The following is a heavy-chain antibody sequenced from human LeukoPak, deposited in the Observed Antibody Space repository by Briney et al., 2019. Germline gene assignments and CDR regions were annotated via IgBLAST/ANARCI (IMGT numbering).Heavy chain of an antibody. CDR3: ARPQVNYGDYSGDAFDI. CDR2: ISSSSSTI. J-gene: IGHJ3*02. D-gene: IGHD4-17*01. V-gene: IGHV3-48*01. CDR1: GFTFSSCS. Sequence: GGSLRLSCAASGFTFSSCSMNWVRQAPGKGLEWVSYISSSSSTIYYADSVKGRFTISRDNAKNSLYLQMNSLRAEDTAVYYCARPQVNYGDYSGDAFDIWGQGTMVTVSS.